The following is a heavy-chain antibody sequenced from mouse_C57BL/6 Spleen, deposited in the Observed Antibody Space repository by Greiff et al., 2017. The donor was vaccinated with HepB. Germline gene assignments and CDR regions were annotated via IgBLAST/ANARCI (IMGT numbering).Heavy chain of an antibody. V-gene: IGHV5-4*01. CDR2: ISDGGSYT. J-gene: IGHJ2*01. CDR1: GFTFSSYA. Sequence: EVQVVESGGGLVKPGGSLKLSCAASGFTFSSYAMSWVRQTPEKRLEWVATISDGGSYTYYPDNVKGRFTISRDNAKNNLYLQMSHLKSEDTAMYYCARDGGEVWGQGTTLTVSS. CDR3: ARDGGEV.